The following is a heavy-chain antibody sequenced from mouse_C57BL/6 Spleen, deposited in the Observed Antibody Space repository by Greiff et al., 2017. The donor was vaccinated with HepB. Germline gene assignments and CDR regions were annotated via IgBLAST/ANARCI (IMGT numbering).Heavy chain of an antibody. Sequence: QVQLQQSGAELARPGASVKLSCKASGYTFTSYGISWVKQRTGQGLEWIGEIYPRSGNTYYNEKFKGKATLTADKSSSTAYMELRSLTSEDSAVYFCARRRMEFITSDFDYWGQGTTLTVSS. CDR1: GYTFTSYG. J-gene: IGHJ2*01. CDR2: IYPRSGNT. D-gene: IGHD1-1*01. CDR3: ARRRMEFITSDFDY. V-gene: IGHV1-81*01.